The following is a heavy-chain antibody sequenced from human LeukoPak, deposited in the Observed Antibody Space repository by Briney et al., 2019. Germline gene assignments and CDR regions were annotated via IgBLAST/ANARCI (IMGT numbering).Heavy chain of an antibody. V-gene: IGHV4-34*01. CDR1: GFTFSGYY. CDR3: ARGRRIRSRITMVRGLPRVNWFDP. D-gene: IGHD3-10*01. CDR2: INYSGST. Sequence: SETLSLTCAAYGFTFSGYYLSWIRQAPGKGLEWIGDINYSGSTNYNPSLMSRVIIIVDTSKNQFSLQQSSVTAADTAVYNCARGRRIRSRITMVRGLPRVNWFDPWGQGTLVTVSS. J-gene: IGHJ5*02.